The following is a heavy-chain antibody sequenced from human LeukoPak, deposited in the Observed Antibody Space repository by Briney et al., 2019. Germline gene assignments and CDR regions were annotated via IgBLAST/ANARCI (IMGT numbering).Heavy chain of an antibody. J-gene: IGHJ4*02. CDR1: GGSFSGYY. Sequence: PSETLSLTCAVYGGSFSGYYWSWIRQPPGKGLEWIGEINHSGSTNYNPSLKSRVTISVDTSKNQFSLKLNSVTAADTAVYYCVRDSLAPDGDFDYWGQGTQVTVSS. D-gene: IGHD6-13*01. V-gene: IGHV4-34*01. CDR3: VRDSLAPDGDFDY. CDR2: INHSGST.